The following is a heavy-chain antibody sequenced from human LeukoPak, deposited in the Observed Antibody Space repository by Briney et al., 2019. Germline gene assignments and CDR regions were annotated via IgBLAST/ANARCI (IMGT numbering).Heavy chain of an antibody. J-gene: IGHJ4*02. CDR3: ARFSATTPRTPFDY. D-gene: IGHD4-17*01. V-gene: IGHV4-34*01. CDR2: INHSGST. CDR1: GGSFSGYY. Sequence: SETLSLTCAVYGGSFSGYYWSWIRQPPGKGLEWIGEINHSGSTNYNPSLKSRVTISVDTSKNQFSLKLSSVTAADTAVYYCARFSATTPRTPFDYWAREPWSPSPQ.